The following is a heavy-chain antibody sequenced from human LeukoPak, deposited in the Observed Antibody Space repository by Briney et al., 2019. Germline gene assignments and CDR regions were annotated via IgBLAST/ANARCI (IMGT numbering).Heavy chain of an antibody. CDR2: ISGSGGST. D-gene: IGHD2-21*01. V-gene: IGHV3-23*01. J-gene: IGHJ4*02. CDR3: AKGPTVALYSYYFDY. Sequence: TGGSLRLSCATSGFIFSSYWMSWVRQAPGKGLEWVSAISGSGGSTYYADSVKGRFTISRDNSKNTLYLQMNSLRAEDTAVYYCAKGPTVALYSYYFDYWGQGTLVTVSS. CDR1: GFIFSSYW.